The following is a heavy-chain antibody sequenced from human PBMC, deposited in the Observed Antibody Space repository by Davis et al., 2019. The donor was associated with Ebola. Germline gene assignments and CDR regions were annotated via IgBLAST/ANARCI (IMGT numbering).Heavy chain of an antibody. CDR1: GGSFSGYY. J-gene: IGHJ4*02. Sequence: SETLSLTCAVYGGSFSGYYWSWIRQPPGKGLEWIGEINHSGSTNYNPSLKSRVTISVDTSKNQFSLKLSSVTAADTAVYYCAREGATPGDYFDYWGQGTLVIVSS. CDR3: AREGATPGDYFDY. CDR2: INHSGST. D-gene: IGHD1-26*01. V-gene: IGHV4-34*01.